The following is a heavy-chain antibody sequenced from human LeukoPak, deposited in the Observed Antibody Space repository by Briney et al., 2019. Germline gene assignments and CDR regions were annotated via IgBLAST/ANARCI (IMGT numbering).Heavy chain of an antibody. CDR1: GFTFSSYG. CDR2: ISYDGSNK. D-gene: IGHD6-13*01. V-gene: IGHV3-30*18. J-gene: IGHJ3*02. CDR3: AKVTGSSSSWYLPHANPLIDAFGI. Sequence: QPGGSLRLSCAASGFTFSSYGMHWVRQAPGKGLEWVAVISYDGSNKYYADSVKGRFTISRDNSKNTLYLQMNSLRAEDTAVYYCAKVTGSSSSWYLPHANPLIDAFGIWGQGTMVTVSS.